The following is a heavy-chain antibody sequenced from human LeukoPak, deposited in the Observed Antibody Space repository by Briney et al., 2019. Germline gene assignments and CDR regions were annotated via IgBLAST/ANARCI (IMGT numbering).Heavy chain of an antibody. D-gene: IGHD6-19*01. Sequence: EGSLRLSCAASGFTFSSYGMHWVRQAPGKGLEWVAVIWYDGSNKYYADSVKGRFTISRDNSKNTLYLQMNSLRAEDTAVYYCARDYWALGIAVAGGSDYWGQGTLVTVSS. V-gene: IGHV3-33*01. CDR1: GFTFSSYG. CDR2: IWYDGSNK. CDR3: ARDYWALGIAVAGGSDY. J-gene: IGHJ4*02.